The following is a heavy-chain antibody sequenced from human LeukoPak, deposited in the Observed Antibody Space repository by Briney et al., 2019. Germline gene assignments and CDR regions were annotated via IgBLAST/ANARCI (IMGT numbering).Heavy chain of an antibody. V-gene: IGHV3-30*03. CDR2: ISFDGSDK. D-gene: IGHD3-16*01. CDR1: GFTFSSYG. J-gene: IGHJ6*02. Sequence: QPGGSLRLSCAASGFTFSSYGMQWVRQAPGKGLEWVAVISFDGSDKYFADSVKGRFTISRDNAKNSLYLQMSNLRAEDTAVYFCARGGGLDVWGQGATVTVSS. CDR3: ARGGGLDV.